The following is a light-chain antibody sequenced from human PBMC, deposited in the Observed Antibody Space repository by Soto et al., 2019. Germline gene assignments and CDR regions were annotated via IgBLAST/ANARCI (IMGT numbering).Light chain of an antibody. CDR2: EVN. CDR3: TSYTNSNTYV. J-gene: IGLJ1*01. CDR1: SSDVGGYNS. Sequence: QSVLTQPASASGSPGQSITVSCTGTSSDVGGYNSVSWYQQHPGKTPKLMIFEVNNRPSGVSNRFSGSKSGNTASLTISGLQAEDEADYYCTSYTNSNTYVFGTGTKLTVL. V-gene: IGLV2-14*01.